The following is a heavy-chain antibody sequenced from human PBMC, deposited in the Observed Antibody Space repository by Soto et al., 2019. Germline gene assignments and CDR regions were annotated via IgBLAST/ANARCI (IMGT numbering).Heavy chain of an antibody. CDR3: VRIRRGDGYTFGY. D-gene: IGHD5-12*01. CDR2: INTDGSTT. V-gene: IGHV3-74*01. J-gene: IGHJ4*02. CDR1: GFTLSNYW. Sequence: EVQLVESGGVSVQPGGSLRLSCTASGFTLSNYWMHWVRQAPGKRLVWVSRINTDGSTTTYGDSVKGRFTISRDNAKNTLYLQMNSLRDEDTAVYYCVRIRRGDGYTFGYWGQGTLVTVSS.